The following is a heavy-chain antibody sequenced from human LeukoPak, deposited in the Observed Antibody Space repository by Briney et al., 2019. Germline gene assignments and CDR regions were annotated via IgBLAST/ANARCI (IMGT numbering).Heavy chain of an antibody. D-gene: IGHD3-22*01. CDR3: ARAGGPYYYDSSGYYPFDY. Sequence: ASVKVSCKASGGTFSSYAISWVRQAPGQGLEWMGGIIPIFGTANYAQKFQGRVTITADESTSTAYMELSSLRSEDTAVYYCARAGGPYYYDSSGYYPFDYWGQGTLVTVSS. CDR2: IIPIFGTA. CDR1: GGTFSSYA. J-gene: IGHJ4*02. V-gene: IGHV1-69*13.